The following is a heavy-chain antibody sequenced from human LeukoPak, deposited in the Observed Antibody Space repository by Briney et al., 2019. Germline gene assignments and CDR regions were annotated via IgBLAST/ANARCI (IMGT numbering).Heavy chain of an antibody. Sequence: GGSLRLSCAASGFTFDDYAMHWVRQAPGKGLERVAVIWYDGSNKYYADSGKGRFTISRDNSKNTLYLQMNSLRAEDTAVYYCARDASRVAARPFYYYYYMDVWGKGTTVTVSS. J-gene: IGHJ6*03. D-gene: IGHD6-6*01. CDR2: IWYDGSNK. V-gene: IGHV3-33*08. CDR1: GFTFDDYA. CDR3: ARDASRVAARPFYYYYYMDV.